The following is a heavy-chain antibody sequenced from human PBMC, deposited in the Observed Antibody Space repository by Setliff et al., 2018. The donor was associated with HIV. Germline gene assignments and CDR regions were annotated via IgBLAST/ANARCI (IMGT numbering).Heavy chain of an antibody. CDR3: ARDEATVASNWFDP. CDR2: IKQDGSEK. CDR1: GFTFSNYW. J-gene: IGHJ5*02. Sequence: GSLRLSCAASGFTFSNYWMSWVRQAPGKGLEWVANIKQDGSEKYYVDSVKGRFTISRDNAKNSLYLQMNSLRAEDTAVYYCARDEATVASNWFDPWGQGTLVTVSS. V-gene: IGHV3-7*01. D-gene: IGHD4-17*01.